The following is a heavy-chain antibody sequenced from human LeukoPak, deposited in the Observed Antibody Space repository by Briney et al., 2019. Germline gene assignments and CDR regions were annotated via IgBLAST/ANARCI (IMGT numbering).Heavy chain of an antibody. CDR3: ARGPSWFGASMDV. CDR2: IHSDGSNT. Sequence: GGSLRLSCAASGFSFSTYWMHWVRHPPGKGLVWVSRIHSDGSNTAYADSAKGRFTISRDNAKNTVDLQMNSLRVEDTAVYYCARGPSWFGASMDVWGKGTTVTVSS. CDR1: GFSFSTYW. V-gene: IGHV3-74*01. D-gene: IGHD3-10*01. J-gene: IGHJ6*03.